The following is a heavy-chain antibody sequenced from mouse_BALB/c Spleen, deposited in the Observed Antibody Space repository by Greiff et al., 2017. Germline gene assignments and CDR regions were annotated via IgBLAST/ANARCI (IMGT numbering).Heavy chain of an antibody. Sequence: DVMLVESGGGLVQPGGSLKLSCAASGFTFSSYGMSWVRQTPDKRLELVATINSNGGSTYYPDSVKGRFTISRDNAKNTLYLQMSSLKSEDTAMYYCARSVRQYYAMDYWGQGTSVTVSS. V-gene: IGHV5-6-3*01. CDR1: GFTFSSYG. D-gene: IGHD2-14*01. J-gene: IGHJ4*01. CDR2: INSNGGST. CDR3: ARSVRQYYAMDY.